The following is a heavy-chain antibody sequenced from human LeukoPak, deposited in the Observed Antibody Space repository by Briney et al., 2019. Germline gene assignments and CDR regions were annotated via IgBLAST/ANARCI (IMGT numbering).Heavy chain of an antibody. J-gene: IGHJ6*02. CDR1: GFTVSSNY. D-gene: IGHD2-2*01. Sequence: GGSLRLSCAASGFTVSSNYMSWVRQAPGKGLEWVSVIYSGGSTYYADSVKGRFTISRDNSKNTLYLQMNSLRAEDTAVYYCARVPESVPAAITARAYHGMDVWGQGTTVTVSS. CDR2: IYSGGST. V-gene: IGHV3-66*01. CDR3: ARVPESVPAAITARAYHGMDV.